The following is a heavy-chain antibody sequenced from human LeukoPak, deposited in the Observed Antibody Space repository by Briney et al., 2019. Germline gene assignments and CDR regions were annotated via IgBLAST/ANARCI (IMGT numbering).Heavy chain of an antibody. D-gene: IGHD3-10*01. CDR3: AKSLFRSYNWFDP. Sequence: KPSETLSLTCAVYGGSFSGYYWSWIRQPPGKGLEWIGEINHSGSTNYNPSLKSRVTISVDTSKNQFSLKLSSVTAADTAVYYCAKSLFRSYNWFDPWGQGTLVTVSS. CDR2: INHSGST. CDR1: GGSFSGYY. J-gene: IGHJ5*02. V-gene: IGHV4-34*01.